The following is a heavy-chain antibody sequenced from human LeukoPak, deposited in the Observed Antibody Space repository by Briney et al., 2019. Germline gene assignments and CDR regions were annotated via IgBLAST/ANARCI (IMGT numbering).Heavy chain of an antibody. V-gene: IGHV1-69*04. CDR2: IIPILGIA. J-gene: IGHJ4*02. CDR1: GYTFTSYD. D-gene: IGHD1-26*01. CDR3: ARDLDSGSYFPTDY. Sequence: ASVKVSCKASGYTFTSYDINWVRQATGHGLEWMGRIIPILGIANYAQKFQGRVTITADKSTSTAYMELSSLRSEDTAVYYCARDLDSGSYFPTDYWGQGTLVTVSS.